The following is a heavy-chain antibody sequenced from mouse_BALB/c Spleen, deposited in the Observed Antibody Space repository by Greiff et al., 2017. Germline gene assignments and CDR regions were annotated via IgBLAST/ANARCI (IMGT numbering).Heavy chain of an antibody. Sequence: VQLQQSGAELVKPGASVKLSCTASGFTITDTYMHWVEQRPEQGLEWIGRIDPANGNTTYDPKFQGKATITADTSSNTAYLQLSSLTSEDTSVYDCARHGSSTWLAYWGQGTLVTVSA. CDR2: IDPANGNT. J-gene: IGHJ3*01. D-gene: IGHD1-1*01. CDR1: GFTITDTY. CDR3: ARHGSSTWLAY. V-gene: IGHV14-3*02.